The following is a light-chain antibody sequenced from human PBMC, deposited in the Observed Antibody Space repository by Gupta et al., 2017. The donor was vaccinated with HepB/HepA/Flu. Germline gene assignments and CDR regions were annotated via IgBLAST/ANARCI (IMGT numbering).Light chain of an antibody. Sequence: HSLLTLPHSQSVTPRRRVTISCSGSSSNIGINSVYWYQQLPGTAPKLLIHRNNQRPSGVPDRFSGSKSGTSASLAISGLRSEDEADYYCATWDGSLSAWVFGGGTKLTVL. J-gene: IGLJ2*01. CDR2: RNN. CDR3: ATWDGSLSAWV. V-gene: IGLV1-47*01. CDR1: SSNIGINS.